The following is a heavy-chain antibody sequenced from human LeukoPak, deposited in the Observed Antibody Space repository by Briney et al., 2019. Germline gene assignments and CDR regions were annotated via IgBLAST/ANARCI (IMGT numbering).Heavy chain of an antibody. J-gene: IGHJ4*02. CDR3: ARRAGAYSHPYDY. Sequence: SETLSLTCNVSGGSIRGYYWSWIRQPPGKGLEWIGYIYSSGSTNYNPSLKSRVTMSVDTSKNQFSLKVSSVTAADTAVYYCARRAGAYSHPYDYWGQGTLVTVSS. CDR2: IYSSGST. V-gene: IGHV4-59*01. D-gene: IGHD4/OR15-4a*01. CDR1: GGSIRGYY.